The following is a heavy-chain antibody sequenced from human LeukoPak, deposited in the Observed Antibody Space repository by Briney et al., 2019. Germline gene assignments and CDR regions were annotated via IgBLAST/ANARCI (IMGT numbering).Heavy chain of an antibody. CDR2: IYYSGST. Sequence: SETLSLTCTVSGGSISSYYWSWIRQPPGKGLEWIGYIYYSGSTNYNPSLKSRVTISVDTSKNQFSLKLSSVTAADTAVYYCAGRRDGYNYGDYFDYWGRGTLVTVSS. V-gene: IGHV4-59*01. D-gene: IGHD5-24*01. CDR3: AGRRDGYNYGDYFDY. J-gene: IGHJ4*02. CDR1: GGSISSYY.